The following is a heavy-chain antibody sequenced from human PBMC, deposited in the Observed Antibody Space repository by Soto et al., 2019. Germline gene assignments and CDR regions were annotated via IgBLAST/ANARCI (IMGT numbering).Heavy chain of an antibody. V-gene: IGHV4-31*02. Sequence: WIRIRQHPGKGLEWIGYIYYSGGTYYNPSLESRVAMSVDTSKNQFSLKLNSVTAADTAVYYCARAMVRGVLGYWGQGILVTVSS. J-gene: IGHJ4*02. CDR3: ARAMVRGVLGY. CDR2: IYYSGGT. D-gene: IGHD3-10*01.